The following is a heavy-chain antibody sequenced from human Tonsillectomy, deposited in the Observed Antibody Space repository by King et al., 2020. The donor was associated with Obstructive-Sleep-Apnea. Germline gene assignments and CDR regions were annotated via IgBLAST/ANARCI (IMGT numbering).Heavy chain of an antibody. CDR2: IRYDGTNK. J-gene: IGHJ4*02. Sequence: QLVQSGGGVVQPGESLRLSCAASGFAFRSHGMHWVRQAPGKGLEWVSFIRYDGTNKYYADSVKGRFTIPRDNSRNTLYLQMNSLRAEDTAVYYCAKSNGGYKGTFDYWGQGTLVTVSS. CDR3: AKSNGGYKGTFDY. CDR1: GFAFRSHG. V-gene: IGHV3-30*02. D-gene: IGHD1-1*01.